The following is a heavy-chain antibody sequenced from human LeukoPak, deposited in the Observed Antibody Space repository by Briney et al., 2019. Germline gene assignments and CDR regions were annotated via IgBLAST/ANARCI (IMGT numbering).Heavy chain of an antibody. J-gene: IGHJ4*02. V-gene: IGHV4-34*01. CDR3: ASEEGAGASYFDY. CDR2: INHSGST. CDR1: GGSFSGYY. Sequence: SETLSLTCAVYGGSFSGYYWSWIRQPPGKGLEWIGEINHSGSTNYNPSLKSRVTISVDTSKNQFSLKLSSVTAADTAVYYCASEEGAGASYFDYWGQGTLVTVSS. D-gene: IGHD1-26*01.